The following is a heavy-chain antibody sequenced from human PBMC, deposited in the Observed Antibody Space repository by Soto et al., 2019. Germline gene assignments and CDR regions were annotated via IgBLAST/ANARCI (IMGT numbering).Heavy chain of an antibody. CDR1: GFTFNSYA. J-gene: IGHJ4*02. CDR2: ISGSGGST. CDR3: AKDRPDVGGGWLQGFDY. D-gene: IGHD5-12*01. V-gene: IGHV3-23*01. Sequence: VGSMRLSCAASGFTFNSYAMSWVRQAPGKGLEWVSAISGSGGSTYYADSVKGRFTISRDNSKNTLYLQMNSLRAEDTAVYYCAKDRPDVGGGWLQGFDYWGQGTLVTVSS.